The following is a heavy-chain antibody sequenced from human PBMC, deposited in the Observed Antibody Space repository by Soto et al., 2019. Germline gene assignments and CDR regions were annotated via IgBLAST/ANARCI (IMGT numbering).Heavy chain of an antibody. CDR2: ISAYNGNT. Sequence: ASVKVSCKASGYTFTSYGISWVRQAPGQGLEWMGWISAYNGNTNYAQKLQGRVTMTTDTSTSTAYMELRSLRSDDTAVYYCARSPEIDGSGGPWGFDYWGQGTLVTVSS. CDR1: GYTFTSYG. D-gene: IGHD3-10*01. CDR3: ARSPEIDGSGGPWGFDY. V-gene: IGHV1-18*01. J-gene: IGHJ4*02.